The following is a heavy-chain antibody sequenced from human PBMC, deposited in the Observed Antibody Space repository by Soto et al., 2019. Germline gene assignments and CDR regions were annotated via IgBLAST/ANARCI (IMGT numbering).Heavy chain of an antibody. V-gene: IGHV4-34*01. J-gene: IGHJ4*02. CDR2: INHSGST. CDR1: GGSFSGYY. Sequence: PSETLSLTCAVYGGSFSGYYWSWIRQPPGKGLEWIGEINHSGSTNYNPSLKSRVTISVDTSKNQFSLKLSSVTAADTAVYYCARGSWAFTMVRGVITSPYFDYWGQGTLVTVSS. CDR3: ARGSWAFTMVRGVITSPYFDY. D-gene: IGHD3-10*01.